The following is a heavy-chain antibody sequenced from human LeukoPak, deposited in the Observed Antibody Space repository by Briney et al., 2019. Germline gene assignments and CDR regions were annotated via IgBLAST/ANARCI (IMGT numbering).Heavy chain of an antibody. CDR1: GFTFSHYS. J-gene: IGHJ4*02. D-gene: IGHD1-7*01. CDR2: ISGSGGST. Sequence: GGSLRLSCVASGFTFSHYSMHWVSQAPGKGLEWVSAISGSGGSTYYADSVKGRFTISRDNSKNTLYLQMNSLRAEDTAVYYCAAVGLTSGTTDYWGQGTLVTVSS. V-gene: IGHV3-23*01. CDR3: AAVGLTSGTTDY.